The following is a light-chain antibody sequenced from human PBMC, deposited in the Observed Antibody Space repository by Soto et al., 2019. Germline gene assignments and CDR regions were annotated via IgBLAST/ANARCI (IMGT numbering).Light chain of an antibody. CDR3: SSYTSSSTWV. CDR2: EVS. Sequence: QSALTQPASVSGSPGQSITISCTGTSSDVGGYNYVSWYQQHPGKAPKLMIYEVSNRPSGVSNRFSGSKSGNTASLTISGXXXXXXXXXYCSSYTSSSTWVFGGGTKL. CDR1: SSDVGGYNY. J-gene: IGLJ3*02. V-gene: IGLV2-14*01.